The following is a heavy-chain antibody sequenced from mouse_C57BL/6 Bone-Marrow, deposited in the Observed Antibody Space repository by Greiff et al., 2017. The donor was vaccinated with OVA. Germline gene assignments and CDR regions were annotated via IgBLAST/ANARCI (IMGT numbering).Heavy chain of an antibody. Sequence: VQLQQSGPELVKPGDSVKISCKASGYSFTGYFMNWVMQSHGKSLEWIGRINPYNGDTFYNQKFKGKATLTVDKSSSTAHMELRSLTSEDSAVYYCARNYYGTWFAYWGQGTLVTVSA. J-gene: IGHJ3*01. D-gene: IGHD1-1*01. V-gene: IGHV1-20*01. CDR1: GYSFTGYF. CDR2: INPYNGDT. CDR3: ARNYYGTWFAY.